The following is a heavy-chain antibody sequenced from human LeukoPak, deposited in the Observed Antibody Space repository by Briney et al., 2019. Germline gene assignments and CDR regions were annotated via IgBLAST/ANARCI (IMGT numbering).Heavy chain of an antibody. CDR3: ARGLYRHWFDP. CDR2: IYYGGST. D-gene: IGHD5/OR15-5a*01. J-gene: IGHJ5*02. Sequence: SETLSLTCTVSSGSISSYYWSWSRQPPGKGLEWIGYIYYGGSTNYNPSLKSRVTISVDTSKNQFSLKLNSVTAADTAVYYCARGLYRHWFDPWGQGTLVTVSS. CDR1: SGSISSYY. V-gene: IGHV4-59*01.